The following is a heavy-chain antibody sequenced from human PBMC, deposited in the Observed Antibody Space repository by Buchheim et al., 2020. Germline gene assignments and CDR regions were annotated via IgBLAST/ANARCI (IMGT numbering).Heavy chain of an antibody. V-gene: IGHV3-23*01. CDR2: FPAGGAT. J-gene: IGHJ4*02. CDR1: GFTFSDYG. CDR3: VKGPALRLIDY. D-gene: IGHD3-16*01. Sequence: EVQLLESGGGLLQPGGSLRLSCAASGFTFSDYGLGWVRPTPGKGLEWVSTFPAGGATYYTGSVKGRFTLSRDNSQHTLSLQMSSLRVEETGVYYCVKGPALRLIDYWGQRT.